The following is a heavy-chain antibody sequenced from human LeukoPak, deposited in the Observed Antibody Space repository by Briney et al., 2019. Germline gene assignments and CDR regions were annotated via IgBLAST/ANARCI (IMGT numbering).Heavy chain of an antibody. CDR2: INHSGST. J-gene: IGHJ4*02. CDR1: GGSFSGYY. V-gene: IGHV4-34*01. Sequence: SETLSLTCAVYGGSFSGYYWSWIRQPPGKGLEWIGEINHSGSTNYNPSLKSRVTISVDTSKNQFSLKLSSVTAADTAVYYCARRRYSSSWYSSGGYFDYWGQGTLVTVSS. CDR3: ARRRYSSSWYSSGGYFDY. D-gene: IGHD6-13*01.